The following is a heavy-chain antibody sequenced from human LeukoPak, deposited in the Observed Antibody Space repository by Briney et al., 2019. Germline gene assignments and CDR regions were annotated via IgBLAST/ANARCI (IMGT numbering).Heavy chain of an antibody. J-gene: IGHJ6*02. D-gene: IGHD3-10*01. CDR3: GGGSGSLGYYGMDV. V-gene: IGHV3-53*01. CDR2: IYSSGNT. Sequence: GGSLRLSCAASGITFSRSWMSWVRRAPGKGLEWVAVIYSSGNTYYADSVKGRFTISRDNSKNTLYLQMNSLRAEDTAVYYCGGGSGSLGYYGMDVWGQGTTVTVSS. CDR1: GITFSRSW.